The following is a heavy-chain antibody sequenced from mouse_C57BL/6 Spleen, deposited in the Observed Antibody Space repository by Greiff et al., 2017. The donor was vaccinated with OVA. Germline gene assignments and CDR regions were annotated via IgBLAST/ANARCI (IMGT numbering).Heavy chain of an antibody. CDR1: GYSITSGYY. V-gene: IGHV3-6*01. J-gene: IGHJ4*01. Sequence: EVQLQESGPGLVKPSQSLSLTCSVTGYSITSGYYWNWIRQFPGNKLEWMGYISYDGSNNYNPSLKNRISITRDTSKNQFFLKLNSVTTEDTATYYCARKNLPGAMDYWGQGTSVTVSS. CDR3: ARKNLPGAMDY. CDR2: ISYDGSN. D-gene: IGHD2-1*01.